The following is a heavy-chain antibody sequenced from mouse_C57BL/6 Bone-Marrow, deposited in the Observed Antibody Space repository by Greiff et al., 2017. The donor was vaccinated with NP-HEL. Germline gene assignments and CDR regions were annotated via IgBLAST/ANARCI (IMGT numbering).Heavy chain of an antibody. CDR1: GYTFTSYG. D-gene: IGHD1-1*01. CDR3: AGPYGSSFYYAMDY. CDR2: IYPRSGNT. V-gene: IGHV1-81*01. Sequence: QVQLQQSGAELARPGASVKLSCKASGYTFTSYGISWVKQRTGQGLEWIGEIYPRSGNTYYNEKFKGKATLTADKSSSTAYMELRSLTSEDSAVYFCAGPYGSSFYYAMDYWGQGTSVTVSS. J-gene: IGHJ4*01.